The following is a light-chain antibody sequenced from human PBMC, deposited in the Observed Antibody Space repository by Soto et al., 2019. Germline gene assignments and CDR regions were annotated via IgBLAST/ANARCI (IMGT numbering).Light chain of an antibody. CDR2: ATF. CDR3: QQSYSTPLT. J-gene: IGKJ4*01. CDR1: QSLSTY. Sequence: DIQMTQSPSSLSASVGDRVTISCRASQSLSTYLNWYQQKPGKAPRLLIYATFSLQSGVPSRFSGSGSGKDFTLTISSLQPEDFATYYCQQSYSTPLTFGGGTKVEI. V-gene: IGKV1-39*01.